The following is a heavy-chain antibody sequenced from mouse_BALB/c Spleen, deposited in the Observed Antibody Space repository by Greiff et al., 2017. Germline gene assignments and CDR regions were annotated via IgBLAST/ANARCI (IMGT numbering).Heavy chain of an antibody. CDR3: AKLRQGFAY. V-gene: IGHV3-2*02. Sequence: EVKLMESGPGLVKPSQSLSLTCTVTGYSITSDYAWNWIRQFPGNKLEWMGYISYSGRTSYNPSLKSRISITRDTSKNQFFLQLNSVTTEDTATYYCAKLRQGFAYWGQGTLVTVSA. CDR2: ISYSGRT. CDR1: GYSITSDYA. J-gene: IGHJ3*01. D-gene: IGHD2-4*01.